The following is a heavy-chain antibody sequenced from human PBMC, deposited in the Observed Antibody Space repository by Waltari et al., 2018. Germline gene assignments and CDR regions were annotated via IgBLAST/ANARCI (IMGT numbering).Heavy chain of an antibody. J-gene: IGHJ1*01. Sequence: QLQLQESGPGLVQPSVTLSLTCTVSGGSISINYNWGWIRQPPGKGLEWLGNMQYRGSTFYYPSLESRVTISLETGKNQFTLRLSSVGATDTAVYFCGRIAFGDEGGYFQYWGQGTLVTVSS. CDR1: GGSISINYN. V-gene: IGHV4-39*01. CDR2: MQYRGST. D-gene: IGHD4-17*01. CDR3: GRIAFGDEGGYFQY.